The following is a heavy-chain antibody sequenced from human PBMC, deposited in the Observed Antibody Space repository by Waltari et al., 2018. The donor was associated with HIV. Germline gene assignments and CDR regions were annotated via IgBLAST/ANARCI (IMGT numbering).Heavy chain of an antibody. CDR1: GFTFTNHW. CDR2: INSEGIT. D-gene: IGHD3-9*01. V-gene: IGHV3-74*01. J-gene: IGHJ5*02. CDR3: ARERYDIHSGYHGLDP. Sequence: EVQLVESGGGLVQPGGSLRLSCAGPGFTFTNHWMHCVRQCPGKGLVWVSRINSEGITYYADFVEGRFTISRDNAKSTLYVQMYSLRADDTAVYYCARERYDIHSGYHGLDPWGQGTLVTVSS.